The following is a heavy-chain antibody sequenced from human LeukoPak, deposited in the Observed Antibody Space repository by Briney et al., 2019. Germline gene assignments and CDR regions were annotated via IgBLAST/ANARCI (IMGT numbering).Heavy chain of an antibody. CDR3: ARVGGYYDSSGYDY. V-gene: IGHV1-18*01. J-gene: IGHJ4*02. Sequence: ASVKVSCKASGYTFTSYGISWVRQAPGQGLEWMGWISAYNGNTNYAQKLQGRVTMTTDTSTSTAYMELRSLRSEDTAVYYCARVGGYYDSSGYDYWGRGTLVTVSS. D-gene: IGHD3-22*01. CDR1: GYTFTSYG. CDR2: ISAYNGNT.